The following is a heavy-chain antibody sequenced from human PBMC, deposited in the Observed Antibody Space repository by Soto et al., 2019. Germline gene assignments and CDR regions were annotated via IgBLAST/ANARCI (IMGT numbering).Heavy chain of an antibody. Sequence: EIQLVESGGGLVKPGGPLRLSCVASGFTFSTSAMHWVRQAPGKGLQWVSSISAASSFIYYRDAVKGRFTVSRDNATNSLSLPMDSLTAEDTAVYYCARAANMKAGGSKSYYFDNWGQGTLVTVSS. CDR3: ARAANMKAGGSKSYYFDN. CDR1: GFTFSTSA. V-gene: IGHV3-21*02. J-gene: IGHJ4*02. CDR2: ISAASSFI. D-gene: IGHD2-2*01.